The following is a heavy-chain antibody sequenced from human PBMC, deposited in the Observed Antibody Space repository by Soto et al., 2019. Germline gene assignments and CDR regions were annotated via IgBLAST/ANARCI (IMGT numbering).Heavy chain of an antibody. CDR1: GFTFSSYG. D-gene: IGHD2-2*02. V-gene: IGHV3-33*08. Sequence: QVQLVESGGGVVQPGRSLRLSCAASGFTFSSYGMHWVRQAPGKGLEWVAVIWYDGSNKYYADSVKGRFTISRDNSKNTLYLQMNSLRAEDKAVYYCAREVVVVPAAIKGNYYYYGMDVWGQGTTVTVSS. CDR3: AREVVVVPAAIKGNYYYYGMDV. J-gene: IGHJ6*02. CDR2: IWYDGSNK.